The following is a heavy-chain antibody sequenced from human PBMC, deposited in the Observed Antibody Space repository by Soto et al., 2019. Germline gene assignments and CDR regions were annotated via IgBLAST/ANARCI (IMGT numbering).Heavy chain of an antibody. CDR2: INWNGGST. CDR1: GFTFDDLG. J-gene: IGHJ4*02. D-gene: IGHD3-10*01. Sequence: PWGSQRLPCAASGFTFDDLGMSWVRQAPGKGLEWVSGINWNGGSTGYADSVKGRFTISRDNAKNSLYLQMNSLRAEDTALYYCARHYYGSGSYYDSTGFLAYWGQGTLVTVSS. V-gene: IGHV3-20*04. CDR3: ARHYYGSGSYYDSTGFLAY.